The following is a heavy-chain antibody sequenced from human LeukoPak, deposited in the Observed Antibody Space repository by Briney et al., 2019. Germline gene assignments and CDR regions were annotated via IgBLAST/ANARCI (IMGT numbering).Heavy chain of an antibody. CDR1: GGSFSGYY. CDR3: ARLTRRTPRSSGYYY. D-gene: IGHD3-22*01. J-gene: IGHJ4*02. Sequence: SETLSLTCAVYGGSFSGYYWSWIRQPPGKGLEWIGEINHSGSTNYNPSLKSRVTISVDTSKNQFSLKLSSVTAADTAVYYCARLTRRTPRSSGYYYWGQGTLVTVSS. CDR2: INHSGST. V-gene: IGHV4-34*01.